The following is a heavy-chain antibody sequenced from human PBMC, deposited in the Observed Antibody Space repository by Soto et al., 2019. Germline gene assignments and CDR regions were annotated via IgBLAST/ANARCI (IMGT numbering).Heavy chain of an antibody. D-gene: IGHD6-6*01. CDR1: GGSFSGYY. CDR3: ASLSGSSSEDY. CDR2: INHSGST. Sequence: QVQLQQWGAGLLKPSETLSHTCAVYGGSFSGYYWSWIRQPPGKGLEWIGEINHSGSTNYNPSLKSRVTISVDTSKNQFSLKLSSVTAADTAVYYCASLSGSSSEDYWGQGTLVTVSS. V-gene: IGHV4-34*01. J-gene: IGHJ4*02.